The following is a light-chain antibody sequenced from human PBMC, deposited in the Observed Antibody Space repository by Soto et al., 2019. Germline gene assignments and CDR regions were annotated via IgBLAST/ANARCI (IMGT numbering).Light chain of an antibody. J-gene: IGLJ1*01. CDR2: EVS. CDR1: SSDVGGYNS. CDR3: SSHTTSSTLLYV. Sequence: QSALTQPASVSGSPGQSITISCTGTSSDVGGYNSVSWYHQHPGKAPKLMIYEVSNRPSGVSNRFSGSKSGNTASLTISGLPAEDEADYYCSSHTTSSTLLYVFGTGTKLTVL. V-gene: IGLV2-14*01.